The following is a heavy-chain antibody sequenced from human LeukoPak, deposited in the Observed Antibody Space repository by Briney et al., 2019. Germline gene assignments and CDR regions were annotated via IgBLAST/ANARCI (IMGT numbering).Heavy chain of an antibody. Sequence: ASVKVSCKASGYTFTSYYMHWVRQAPGQGLEWMGIINPSGGSTSYAQKFQGRVTMTRDTSTSTVYMELSSLRPEDTAVYYCARVGNPLVTVFAWFDPWGQGTLVTVSS. CDR3: ARVGNPLVTVFAWFDP. CDR2: INPSGGST. V-gene: IGHV1-46*01. J-gene: IGHJ5*02. D-gene: IGHD3-3*01. CDR1: GYTFTSYY.